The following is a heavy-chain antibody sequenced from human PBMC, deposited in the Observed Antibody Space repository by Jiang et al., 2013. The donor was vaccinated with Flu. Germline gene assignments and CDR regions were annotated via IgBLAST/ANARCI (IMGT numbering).Heavy chain of an antibody. J-gene: IGHJ4*02. Sequence: SGAEVKKPGSSVKVSCKSSGGTFTSNAISWLRQAPGQGPEWMGRIIPILGIINYAQRFHGRVTIVADKSTDTAYMELSSLTFDDTAVYYCARGPDTGAYYYFYWGQGTLVTVSS. CDR3: ARGPDTGAYYYFY. V-gene: IGHV1-69*04. CDR2: IIPILGII. D-gene: IGHD3-22*01. CDR1: GGTFTSNA.